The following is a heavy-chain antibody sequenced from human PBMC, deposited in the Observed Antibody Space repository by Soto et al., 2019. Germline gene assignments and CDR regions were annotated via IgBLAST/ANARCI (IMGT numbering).Heavy chain of an antibody. V-gene: IGHV1-18*01. D-gene: IGHD3-22*01. J-gene: IGHJ4*02. CDR1: GYTFTTYG. CDR3: ERGPADYYDISGNYFLDQ. Sequence: QVQLVQSGAEVKKPGASMKVSCKASGYTFTTYGMSWVRQAPGQALDWMGWISTYNGNTKYAETLQGRVSMTPDTTTSTAYKELRSPTAHDKAVYYCERGPADYYDISGNYFLDQWGQGTLVTVSS. CDR2: ISTYNGNT.